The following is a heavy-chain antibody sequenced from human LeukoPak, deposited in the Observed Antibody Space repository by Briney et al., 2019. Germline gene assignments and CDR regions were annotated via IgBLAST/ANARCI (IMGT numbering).Heavy chain of an antibody. CDR3: ARNRDYDILGGFDP. Sequence: GASVKVSCKASGYTFTSYDINWVRQATGQGLEWMGWMNPNSGNTGYAQKFQGRVIMTRNTSISTAYMELSSLRSEDTAVYYCARNRDYDILGGFDPWGQGTLVTVSS. CDR1: GYTFTSYD. D-gene: IGHD3-9*01. CDR2: MNPNSGNT. V-gene: IGHV1-8*01. J-gene: IGHJ5*02.